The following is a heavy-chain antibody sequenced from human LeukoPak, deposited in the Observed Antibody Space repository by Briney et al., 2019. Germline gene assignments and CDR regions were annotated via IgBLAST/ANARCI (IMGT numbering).Heavy chain of an antibody. CDR3: AREVAYFAD. J-gene: IGHJ4*02. CDR1: GYTFTSYD. CDR2: IHPTSGDT. V-gene: IGHV1-2*02. Sequence: ASVKVSCKASGYTFTSYDINWVRQATGQGLEWMGWIHPTSGDTKYAQKFQGRVTMTSDPSTTTAYMELSRLRSDDTAVYYCAREVAYFADWGQGTLVTVSS. D-gene: IGHD5-12*01.